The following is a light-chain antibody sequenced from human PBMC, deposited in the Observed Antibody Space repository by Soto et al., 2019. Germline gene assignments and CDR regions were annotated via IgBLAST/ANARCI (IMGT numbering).Light chain of an antibody. CDR3: GSWDSILSAYV. CDR2: DDN. Sequence: QSAMTQPPSVSAAPGQKVTISCSGSSSNIGGNSVSWYQQLPGTAPKLRIYDDNKRPSGIPDRCSGSKSGTSATLGITGFQTGDEADYYCGSWDSILSAYVFGTGTKVTVL. CDR1: SSNIGGNS. J-gene: IGLJ1*01. V-gene: IGLV1-51*01.